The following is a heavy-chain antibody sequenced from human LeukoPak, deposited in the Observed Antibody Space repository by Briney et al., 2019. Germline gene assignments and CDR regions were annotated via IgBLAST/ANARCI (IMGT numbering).Heavy chain of an antibody. CDR1: GFTFSDYG. V-gene: IGHV3-23*01. Sequence: GGSLRLSCTASGFTFSDYGMSWVRRAPGKGLEWVSAITSGGGGTFYADSGKGRFTISRDNSENTLYLQMNSLRAEDTAIYYCAKHYGSGTYYNYLDYWGQGTLVTVSP. CDR3: AKHYGSGTYYNYLDY. D-gene: IGHD3-10*01. J-gene: IGHJ4*02. CDR2: ITSGGGGT.